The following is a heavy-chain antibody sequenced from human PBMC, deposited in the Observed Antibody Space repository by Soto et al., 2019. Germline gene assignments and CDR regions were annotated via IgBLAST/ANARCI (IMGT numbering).Heavy chain of an antibody. CDR2: IIPIPGTA. V-gene: IGHV1-69*01. Sequence: QVQLVQSGAEVKKPGSSVTVSCKASGGTFGSYAISWVRQAPGQGLEWMGGIIPIPGTANYAQKFQGRVTIAADESTSTAYMELSSLRSEDTDVYYCARSQGSSTSLEIYYYYYYGMDVWGQGTTVTVSS. J-gene: IGHJ6*02. CDR1: GGTFGSYA. CDR3: ARSQGSSTSLEIYYYYYYGMDV. D-gene: IGHD2-2*01.